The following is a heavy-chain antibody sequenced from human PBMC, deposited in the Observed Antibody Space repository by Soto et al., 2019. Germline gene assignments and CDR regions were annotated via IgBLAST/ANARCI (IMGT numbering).Heavy chain of an antibody. CDR2: IYYSGST. D-gene: IGHD6-6*01. CDR3: AKSIAALNWFDP. J-gene: IGHJ5*02. V-gene: IGHV4-30-4*01. Sequence: SETLSLTCTVSGGSISSGDYYWSWIRQPPGKGLEWIGYIYYSGSTYYNPSLKSRVTISVDTSKNQFSLKLSSVTAADTAVYYCAKSIAALNWFDPWGQGTLVTVSS. CDR1: GGSISSGDYY.